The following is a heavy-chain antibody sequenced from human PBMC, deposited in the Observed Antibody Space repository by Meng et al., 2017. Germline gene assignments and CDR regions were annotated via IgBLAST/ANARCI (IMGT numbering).Heavy chain of an antibody. Sequence: VGYGGGLGQPGGSLGFSCAASGFTVSSNYMSWVRQAPGKGLEWVSAISGSGGSTYYADSVRGRFTISRDNSKNTLYLQMNSLRAEDTAVYYCAKDSAITPPFDYWGQGTLVTVSS. D-gene: IGHD3-10*01. CDR1: GFTVSSNY. CDR2: ISGSGGST. J-gene: IGHJ4*02. V-gene: IGHV3-23*04. CDR3: AKDSAITPPFDY.